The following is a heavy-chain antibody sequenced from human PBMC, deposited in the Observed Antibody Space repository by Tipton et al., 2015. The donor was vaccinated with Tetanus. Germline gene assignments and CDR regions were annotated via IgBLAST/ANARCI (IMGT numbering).Heavy chain of an antibody. D-gene: IGHD3-3*01. Sequence: TLSLTCTVSGGSVRSGSYYWNWIRQPPGKGLEWIGYISYSGSTNSNYSIKSRITISQDTSKNQFSLKLTSVTAADTAVYYCARANYDFPKKGPFDSWGQGTLVIVSS. CDR2: ISYSGST. CDR1: GGSVRSGSYY. J-gene: IGHJ4*02. CDR3: ARANYDFPKKGPFDS. V-gene: IGHV4-61*01.